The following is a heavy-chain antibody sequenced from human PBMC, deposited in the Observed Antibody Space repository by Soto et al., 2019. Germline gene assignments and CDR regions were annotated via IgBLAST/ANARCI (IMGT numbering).Heavy chain of an antibody. J-gene: IGHJ3*02. CDR2: IYYSGST. D-gene: IGHD2-15*01. CDR3: ATVCSGGSCSTGEDAFDI. CDR1: GGSISSSSYY. V-gene: IGHV4-39*07. Sequence: SETLSLTCTVSGGSISSSSYYWGWIRQPPGKGLEWIGSIYYSGSTYYNPSLKSRVTISVDTSKNQFSLKLSSVTAAGTAVYYCATVCSGGSCSTGEDAFDIWGQRSMVTVSS.